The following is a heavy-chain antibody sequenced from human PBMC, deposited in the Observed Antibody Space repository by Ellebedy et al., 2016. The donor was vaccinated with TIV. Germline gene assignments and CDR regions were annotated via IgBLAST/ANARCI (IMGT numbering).Heavy chain of an antibody. J-gene: IGHJ4*02. V-gene: IGHV3-53*01. CDR2: IFGGGNT. CDR1: GFTVSDSY. D-gene: IGHD2-8*01. CDR3: AKGRRMVYSTGGLDY. Sequence: GESLKISCAASGFTVSDSYMVWVRQTPGKGLEWVSSIFGGGNTYYADSVKGRFTISRDNSKNTLYLQMNSLRAEDTAVYYCAKGRRMVYSTGGLDYWGQGTLVTVSS.